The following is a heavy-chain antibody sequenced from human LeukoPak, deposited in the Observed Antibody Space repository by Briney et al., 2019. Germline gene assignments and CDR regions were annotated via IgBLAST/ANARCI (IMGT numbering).Heavy chain of an antibody. CDR1: GGSISSYY. D-gene: IGHD6-13*01. J-gene: IGHJ3*02. CDR2: IYTSGST. V-gene: IGHV4-4*07. CDR3: ARATYSSSWRENAFDI. Sequence: PSETLSLTCTVSGGSISSYYWSWIQQPAGKGLEWIGRIYTSGSTNYNPSLKSRVTMSVDTSKNQFSLKLSSVTAADTAVYYCARATYSSSWRENAFDIWGQGTMVTVSS.